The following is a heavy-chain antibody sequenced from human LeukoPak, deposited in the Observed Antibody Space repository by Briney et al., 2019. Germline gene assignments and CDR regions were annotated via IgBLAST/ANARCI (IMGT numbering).Heavy chain of an antibody. CDR1: GYTFTSYG. CDR2: ISAYNGNT. D-gene: IGHD6-6*01. V-gene: IGHV1-18*01. CDR3: SRKSVAARQGWEYGMDV. Sequence: ASVNVSCKASGYTFTSYGISWVRQAPGQGLEWMGWISAYNGNTNYTQKLQGRVTMTSETTTSTAYMDLRSLRSADTAVYYFSRKSVAARQGWEYGMDVWGQGTRVTVSS. J-gene: IGHJ6*02.